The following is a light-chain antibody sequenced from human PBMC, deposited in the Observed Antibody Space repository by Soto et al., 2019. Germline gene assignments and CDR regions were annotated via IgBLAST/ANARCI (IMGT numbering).Light chain of an antibody. V-gene: IGKV3-11*01. CDR1: QSVSSY. CDR2: DAS. J-gene: IGKJ4*01. Sequence: EIAVTPSPATLALSPGERATLSCRASQSVSSYLAWYQQKPGQAPKLLIYDASNRATGIPARFSGSGSGTDFTITISSLEPEDFEVYYCQQRSNWPLTFGGGTKVDI. CDR3: QQRSNWPLT.